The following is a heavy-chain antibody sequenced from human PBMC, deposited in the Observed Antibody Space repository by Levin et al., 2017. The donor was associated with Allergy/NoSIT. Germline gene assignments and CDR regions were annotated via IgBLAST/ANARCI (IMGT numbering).Heavy chain of an antibody. Sequence: TGGSLRLSCAASGFTFSSYSMNWVRQAPGKGLEWVSSISSSSSYIYYADSVKGRFTISRDNAKNSLYLQMNSLRAEDTAVYYCATEATTWSYYYGMDVWGQGTTVTVSS. CDR3: ATEATTWSYYYGMDV. D-gene: IGHD1-26*01. CDR1: GFTFSSYS. CDR2: ISSSSSYI. J-gene: IGHJ6*02. V-gene: IGHV3-21*01.